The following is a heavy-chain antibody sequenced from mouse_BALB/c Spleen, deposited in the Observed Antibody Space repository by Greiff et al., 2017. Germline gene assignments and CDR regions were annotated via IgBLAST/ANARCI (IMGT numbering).Heavy chain of an antibody. D-gene: IGHD2-4*01. CDR3: ERPYYDYDEGYFEV. J-gene: IGHJ1*01. V-gene: IGHV5-12-2*01. CDR1: GFTFSSYT. Sequence: EVKLVESGGGLVQPGGSLKLSCAASGFTFSSYTMSWVRQTPEKRLEWVAYISNGGGSTYYPDNVKGRFTIYRDNAKNTLYLQMSSLKAADTAIYYCERPYYDYDEGYFEVCDAGTTVTVSS. CDR2: ISNGGGST.